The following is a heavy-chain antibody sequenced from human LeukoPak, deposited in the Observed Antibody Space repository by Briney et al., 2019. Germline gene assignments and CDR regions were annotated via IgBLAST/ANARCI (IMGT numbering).Heavy chain of an antibody. D-gene: IGHD3-10*01. CDR1: GFTFSRYD. CDR2: ISDSAGIT. V-gene: IGHV3-23*01. J-gene: IGHJ3*02. Sequence: GGSLRLSCTASGFTFSRYDMSRVRQAPGKGLEWVSGISDSAGITYYADSVKGRFSISRDNSKNTLNLQMNSLRAEDTAVYYCAKSYYYGSGGYSLTAFDIWGQGTMVTVSS. CDR3: AKSYYYGSGGYSLTAFDI.